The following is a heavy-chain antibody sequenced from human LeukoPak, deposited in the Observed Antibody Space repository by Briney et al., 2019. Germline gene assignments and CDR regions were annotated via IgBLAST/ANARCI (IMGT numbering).Heavy chain of an antibody. CDR2: IYYSGST. CDR1: GGSISSSSYY. Sequence: SETLSLTCTVSGGSISSSSYYWGWIRQPPGKGLEWFGCIYYSGSTYYNPSLKSRVTISVDTSKNQFSLKLSSVTAADTAVYYCARQSSGWYRDWDYWGQGTLVTVSS. V-gene: IGHV4-39*01. CDR3: ARQSSGWYRDWDY. D-gene: IGHD6-19*01. J-gene: IGHJ4*02.